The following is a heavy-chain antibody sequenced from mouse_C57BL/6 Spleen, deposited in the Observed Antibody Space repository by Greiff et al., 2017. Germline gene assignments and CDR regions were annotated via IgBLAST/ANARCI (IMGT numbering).Heavy chain of an antibody. D-gene: IGHD2-5*01. V-gene: IGHV1-52*01. Sequence: VQLQQPGAELVRPGSSVKLSCKASGYTFTSYWMHWVKQRPIQGLEWIGNIDPSDSETHYNQKFKDKATLTVDKSSSTAYMQLSSLTSEDSAVYYCARAYYSNYDSDFDYWGQGTTLTVSS. CDR1: GYTFTSYW. J-gene: IGHJ2*01. CDR3: ARAYYSNYDSDFDY. CDR2: IDPSDSET.